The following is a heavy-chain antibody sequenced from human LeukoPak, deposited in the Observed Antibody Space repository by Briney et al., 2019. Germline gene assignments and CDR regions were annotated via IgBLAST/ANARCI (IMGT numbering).Heavy chain of an antibody. CDR3: ARGFIVVVPAAMVY. V-gene: IGHV1-18*01. D-gene: IGHD2-2*01. Sequence: ASVNVSCKASGYTFTSYGISRVRQAPGQGLEGMGWISAYNGNTNYAQKLQGRVTMTTDTSTSTAYMELGSLRSDGTAVYYCARGFIVVVPAAMVYWGQGTLVTVSS. CDR2: ISAYNGNT. J-gene: IGHJ4*02. CDR1: GYTFTSYG.